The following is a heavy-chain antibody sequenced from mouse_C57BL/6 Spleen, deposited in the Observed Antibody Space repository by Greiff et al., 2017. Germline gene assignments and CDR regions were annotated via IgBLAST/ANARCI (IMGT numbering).Heavy chain of an antibody. CDR1: GYTFTSYW. CDR3: AKGNYDVGAMDY. CDR2: IDPSDSYT. V-gene: IGHV1-69*01. Sequence: QVQLKQPGAELVMPGASVKLSCKASGYTFTSYWMHWVKQRPGQGLEWIGEIDPSDSYTNYNQKFKGKSTLTVDKSSSTAYMQLSSLTSEDSAVYYCAKGNYDVGAMDYWGQGTSVTVSS. J-gene: IGHJ4*01. D-gene: IGHD2-4*01.